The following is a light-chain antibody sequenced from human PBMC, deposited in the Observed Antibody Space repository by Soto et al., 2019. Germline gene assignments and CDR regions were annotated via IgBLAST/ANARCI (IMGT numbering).Light chain of an antibody. CDR2: GAS. CDR1: QSVASSY. J-gene: IGKJ1*01. CDR3: QQYGNSPRT. Sequence: EIVLTQSPGTLSLSPGERATLSCRASQSVASSYLAWYRQRPGQPPRHPIYGASSRATGIPDRFSGSGSGTDFTLTISRLEPDDFAVYYCQQYGNSPRTFGQGTKVEIK. V-gene: IGKV3-20*01.